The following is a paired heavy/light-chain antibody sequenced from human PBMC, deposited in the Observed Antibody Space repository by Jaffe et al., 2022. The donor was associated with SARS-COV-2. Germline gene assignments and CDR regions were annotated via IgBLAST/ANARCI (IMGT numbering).Heavy chain of an antibody. CDR2: IIPIFATA. CDR3: AREEREVTMIVGYFDH. J-gene: IGHJ4*02. V-gene: IGHV1-69*01. CDR1: GGAFSNYA. Sequence: QVQLVQSGAEVRKPGSSVKVSCKASGGAFSNYAISWVRQAPGQGLEWMGGIIPIFATASFPQKFQGRITITANESTSTAYMELSSLRSEDTAVYYCAREEREVTMIVGYFDHWGQGTLVTVSS. D-gene: IGHD3-22*01.
Light chain of an antibody. CDR1: QSVGRH. J-gene: IGKJ4*01. Sequence: EIVLTQSPATLSLSPGERATLSCRASQSVGRHLAWYQQKPGQAPRLLIYDASNRATGIPARFSGSGSGTDFTLTISSLEPEDFAVYHCQQRSNWPTFGGGTKVEIK. CDR3: QQRSNWPT. CDR2: DAS. V-gene: IGKV3-11*01.